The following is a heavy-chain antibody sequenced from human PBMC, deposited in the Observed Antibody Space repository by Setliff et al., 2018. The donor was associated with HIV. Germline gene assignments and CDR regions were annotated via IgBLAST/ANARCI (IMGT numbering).Heavy chain of an antibody. Sequence: ASVKVSCKASGYTFPNYGITWVRQAPGQGLEWMGWISAYAANTNYAQNLQGRVTLTTDTSTSTAYMELRSLRSDDTAVYYCARVRVGATPLDYWGQGTLVTVSS. D-gene: IGHD1-26*01. CDR2: ISAYAANT. CDR3: ARVRVGATPLDY. CDR1: GYTFPNYG. V-gene: IGHV1-18*01. J-gene: IGHJ4*02.